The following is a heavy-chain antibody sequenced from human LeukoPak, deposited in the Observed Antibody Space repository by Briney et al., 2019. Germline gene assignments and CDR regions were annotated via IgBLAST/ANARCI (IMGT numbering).Heavy chain of an antibody. CDR2: ISWKSGSI. CDR3: AKDERNYYDSRGYHY. CDR1: GFTFDEYA. D-gene: IGHD3-22*01. J-gene: IGHJ4*02. Sequence: SLRLSCAASGFTFDEYAMHWVRQAPGKGLEWVSGISWKSGSIGYADSVKGRFNISRDNAKNSLYLEMNSLRAEDTALYYCAKDERNYYDSRGYHYWGQGTLVSASS. V-gene: IGHV3-9*01.